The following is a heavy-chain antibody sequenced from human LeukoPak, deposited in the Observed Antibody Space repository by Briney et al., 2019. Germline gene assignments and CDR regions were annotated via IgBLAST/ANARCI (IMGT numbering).Heavy chain of an antibody. J-gene: IGHJ4*02. D-gene: IGHD3-22*01. V-gene: IGHV1-69*13. CDR3: ARDLDYYDSSGYYFDY. Sequence: SVKVSCKASGGTFSSYAISWVRQAPGQGLEWMGGIIPIFGTANYAQKFQGRVAITADESTSTAYMELSSLRSEDTAVYYCARDLDYYDSSGYYFDYWGQGTLVTVSS. CDR1: GGTFSSYA. CDR2: IIPIFGTA.